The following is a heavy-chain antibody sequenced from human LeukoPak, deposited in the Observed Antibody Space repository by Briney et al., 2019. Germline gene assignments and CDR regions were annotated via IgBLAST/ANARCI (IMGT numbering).Heavy chain of an antibody. CDR3: AREGVGISHYFDY. CDR1: GFTFRNYH. CDR2: ISRSGSYI. V-gene: IGHV3-21*01. J-gene: IGHJ4*02. Sequence: GGSLRLSCTASGFTFRNYHMNWVRQAPGKGLEWVSSISRSGSYIYNADSVKGRFTISRDNAKNSLYLQMNSLRAEDTALYYCAREGVGISHYFDYWGQGTLVTVSS. D-gene: IGHD2-21*01.